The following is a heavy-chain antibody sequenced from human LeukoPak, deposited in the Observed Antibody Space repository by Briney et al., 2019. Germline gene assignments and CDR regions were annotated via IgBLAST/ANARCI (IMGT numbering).Heavy chain of an antibody. V-gene: IGHV1-18*04. Sequence: GASVKVSCKASGYTFTGYYMHWVRQAPGQGLEWMGWISAYNGNTNYAQKLQGRVTMTTDTSTSTAYMELRSLRSDDTAVYYCARVGRYYYYYYMDVWGKGTTVTVSS. D-gene: IGHD3-16*01. CDR3: ARVGRYYYYYYMDV. CDR2: ISAYNGNT. J-gene: IGHJ6*03. CDR1: GYTFTGYY.